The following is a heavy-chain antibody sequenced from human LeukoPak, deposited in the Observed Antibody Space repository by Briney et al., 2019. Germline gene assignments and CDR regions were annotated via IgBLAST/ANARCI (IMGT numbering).Heavy chain of an antibody. D-gene: IGHD5-18*01. CDR1: GFTFSSYS. CDR3: ARPRGYSYGPEGAFDI. J-gene: IGHJ3*02. Sequence: GGSLRLSCAASGFTFSSYSMNWVRQAPGKGLEWVSSISSSSSYIYYADSVKGRFTISRDNAKNSLYLQMNSLRAEDTAVYYCARPRGYSYGPEGAFDIWGQGTMVTVSS. V-gene: IGHV3-21*01. CDR2: ISSSSSYI.